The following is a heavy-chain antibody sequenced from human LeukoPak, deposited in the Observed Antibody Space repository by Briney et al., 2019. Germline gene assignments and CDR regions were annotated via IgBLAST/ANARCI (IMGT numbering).Heavy chain of an antibody. V-gene: IGHV3-64D*06. CDR1: GFTFSSYA. CDR3: VGDGRDGYNIYFHH. Sequence: GGSLRLSCSASGFTFSSYAMHWVRQAPGRGLQYVSVISGNGVSTSYADSVKGRFTISRDNSKNTVYLQMTSLRAEDTTVYYGVGDGRDGYNIYFHHWGQGTLVTVSS. J-gene: IGHJ1*01. CDR2: ISGNGVST. D-gene: IGHD5-24*01.